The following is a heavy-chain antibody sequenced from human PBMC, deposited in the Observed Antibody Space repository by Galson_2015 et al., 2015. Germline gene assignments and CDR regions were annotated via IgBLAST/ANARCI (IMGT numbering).Heavy chain of an antibody. Sequence: SLRLSCAASGFTFSGYGMHWVRQAPGKGLEWVAVIWYDGSNKYYAGSVKGRFTISRDNSKNTLYLQMNSLRAEDTAVYYCARDLYSGSYQALNYWGQGTLVTVSS. CDR2: IWYDGSNK. J-gene: IGHJ4*02. V-gene: IGHV3-33*01. CDR3: ARDLYSGSYQALNY. D-gene: IGHD1-26*01. CDR1: GFTFSGYG.